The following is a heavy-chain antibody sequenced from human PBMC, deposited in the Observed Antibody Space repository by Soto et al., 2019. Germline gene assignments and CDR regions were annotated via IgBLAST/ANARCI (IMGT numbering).Heavy chain of an antibody. D-gene: IGHD7-27*01. CDR3: ARDCLPNLDYYYSGMDV. CDR1: GGTFSSYA. V-gene: IGHV1-69*13. J-gene: IGHJ6*02. CDR2: IIPIFGTA. Sequence: GASVKVSCKASGGTFSSYAISWVRQAPGQGLEWMGGIIPIFGTANYAQKFQGRVTITADESTSTAYMELSSLRSEDTAVYYCARDCLPNLDYYYSGMDVWGQGTTVTVSS.